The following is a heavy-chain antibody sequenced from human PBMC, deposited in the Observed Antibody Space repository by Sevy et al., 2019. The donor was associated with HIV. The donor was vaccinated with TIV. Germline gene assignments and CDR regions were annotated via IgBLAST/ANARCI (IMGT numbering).Heavy chain of an antibody. CDR3: VKDGVVVTAILKTPYYYYYGMDV. D-gene: IGHD2-21*02. V-gene: IGHV3-30*18. Sequence: GGSLRLSCAASGFTFSSYGMHWVRQAPGKGLEWVAVISYDGSNKYYADSVKGRFTISRDNSKNTLYLQMNSLRAEDTAVYYCVKDGVVVTAILKTPYYYYYGMDVWGQGTTVTVSS. CDR2: ISYDGSNK. J-gene: IGHJ6*02. CDR1: GFTFSSYG.